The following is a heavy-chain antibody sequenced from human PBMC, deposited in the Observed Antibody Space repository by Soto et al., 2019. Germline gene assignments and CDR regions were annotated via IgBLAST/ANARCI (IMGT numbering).Heavy chain of an antibody. CDR2: ISAYNGNT. CDR1: GYTFTSYG. J-gene: IGHJ6*02. Sequence: ASVKVSCKASGYTFTSYGISWVRQAPGQGLEWMGWISAYNGNTNYAQKLQGRVTMTTDTSTSTAYMELRSLRSDDTAVYYCAREWPGYGDSHYYYGMDVWGQGTTVTVSS. D-gene: IGHD4-17*01. CDR3: AREWPGYGDSHYYYGMDV. V-gene: IGHV1-18*01.